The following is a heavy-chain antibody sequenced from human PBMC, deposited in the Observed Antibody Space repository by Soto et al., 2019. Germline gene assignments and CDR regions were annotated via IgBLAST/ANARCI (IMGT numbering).Heavy chain of an antibody. D-gene: IGHD3-22*01. Sequence: QVQLVQAGAEVKKPGASVKVSCKASGYTFTSYAMHWVRQAPGQRLEWMGWINAGNGNTKYSQKFQGRVTITRDTSASPAYMELSSLRSEDTAVYYCAKDYYDSSGYYPPALLFDYCGQGALVTVSS. CDR1: GYTFTSYA. V-gene: IGHV1-3*01. J-gene: IGHJ4*02. CDR3: AKDYYDSSGYYPPALLFDY. CDR2: INAGNGNT.